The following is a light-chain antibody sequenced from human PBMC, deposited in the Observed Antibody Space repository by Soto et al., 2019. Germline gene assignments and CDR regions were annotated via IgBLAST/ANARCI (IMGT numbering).Light chain of an antibody. CDR3: QQSYSIPHT. CDR2: ATS. CDR1: QSISNF. V-gene: IGKV1-39*01. J-gene: IGKJ4*01. Sequence: DIQMTQSPSSLSASVGDRVTITCRASQSISNFLNWYQQKPGKAPKPLIYATSTLQRGVPSRFSGSGSGTDFTLTINSLQPEDFATYYCQQSYSIPHTFGGGTKLEIK.